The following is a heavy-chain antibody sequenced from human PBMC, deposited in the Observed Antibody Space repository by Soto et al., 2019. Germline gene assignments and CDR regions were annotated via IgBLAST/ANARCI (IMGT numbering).Heavy chain of an antibody. CDR3: AREKEEQLSEYGMDV. V-gene: IGHV1-2*04. CDR2: INPNSGGT. CDR1: GYTFTGYY. D-gene: IGHD6-13*01. J-gene: IGHJ6*02. Sequence: ASVKVPCKASGYTFTGYYMHWVRQAPGQGLEWMGWINPNSGGTNYAQKFQGWVTMTRDTSISTAYMELSRLRSDDTAVYYCAREKEEQLSEYGMDVWGQGTTVTVSS.